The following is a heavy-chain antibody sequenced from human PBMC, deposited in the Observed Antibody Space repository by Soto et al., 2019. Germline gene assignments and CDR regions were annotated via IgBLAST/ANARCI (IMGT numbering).Heavy chain of an antibody. CDR3: ARLFDYSEQDYYYYMDV. CDR2: ISSSSSYI. CDR1: GFTFSSYS. V-gene: IGHV3-21*01. J-gene: IGHJ6*03. D-gene: IGHD4-4*01. Sequence: GGSLRLSCAASGFTFSSYSMNWVRQAPGKGLEWVSSISSSSSYIYYADSVKGRFTISRDNAKNSLYLQMNSLRAEDTAVYYCARLFDYSEQDYYYYMDVWGKGTTVTVSS.